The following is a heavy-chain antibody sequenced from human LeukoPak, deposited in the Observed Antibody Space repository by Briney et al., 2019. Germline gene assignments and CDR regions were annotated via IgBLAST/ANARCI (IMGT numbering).Heavy chain of an antibody. J-gene: IGHJ4*02. Sequence: SETLSLTCTVSGGSISSYYWSWIRQPPGKGLEWIGYIYCSESTNYNPSLKSRVTMSVDTSKNQFSVKLSSVTAADTAVYYCARGDFWSGFYNYWGQGTLVTVSS. D-gene: IGHD3-3*01. CDR1: GGSISSYY. CDR3: ARGDFWSGFYNY. CDR2: IYCSEST. V-gene: IGHV4-59*12.